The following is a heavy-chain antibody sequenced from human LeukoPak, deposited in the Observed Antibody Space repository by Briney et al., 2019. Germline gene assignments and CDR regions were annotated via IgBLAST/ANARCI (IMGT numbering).Heavy chain of an antibody. CDR3: ASSPSYSSSWYALDY. V-gene: IGHV3-13*01. CDR1: GFTFSSYD. J-gene: IGHJ4*02. D-gene: IGHD6-13*01. Sequence: PGGSLRLSCAASGFTFSSYDMHWVRHATGKGLEWVSAIGTTGDTYYSDSVRGRFTISRENAKNSLYLQMNSLRAGDTAVYYCASSPSYSSSWYALDYWGQGTLVTVSS. CDR2: IGTTGDT.